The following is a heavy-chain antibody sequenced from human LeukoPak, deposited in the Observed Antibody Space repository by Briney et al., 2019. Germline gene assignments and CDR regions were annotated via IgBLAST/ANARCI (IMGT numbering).Heavy chain of an antibody. V-gene: IGHV3-7*01. CDR2: IKQDGSVE. D-gene: IGHD3-3*01. CDR1: GFTFSSYW. J-gene: IGHJ4*02. Sequence: GGSLRLSCAASGFTFSSYWMSWVRQAPGKGLEWVANIKQDGSVEYYVDSVKGRFTISRDNAKNSLYLQINSLRGEDTAVYYCARAPRPYLWSGYCEYWGRGTRVTVSS. CDR3: ARAPRPYLWSGYCEY.